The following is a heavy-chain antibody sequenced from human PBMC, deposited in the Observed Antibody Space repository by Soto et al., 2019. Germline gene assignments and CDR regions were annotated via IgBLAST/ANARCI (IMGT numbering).Heavy chain of an antibody. V-gene: IGHV1-69*08. J-gene: IGHJ4*02. CDR3: ATSYGSGYRAFDY. CDR2: INPILSTS. CDR1: GDTFSFYT. D-gene: IGHD3-10*01. Sequence: QVQLVQSGAEVKKPGSSVKVSCKASGDTFSFYTINWVRQAPGLGLEWVGRINPILSTSNYAQKFQGRVTMTADKSTNTAYMELRSLRSEDTAMYYCATSYGSGYRAFDYWGQGALVTVSS.